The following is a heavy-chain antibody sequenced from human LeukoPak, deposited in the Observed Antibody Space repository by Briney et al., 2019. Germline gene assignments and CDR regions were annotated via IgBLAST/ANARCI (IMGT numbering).Heavy chain of an antibody. Sequence: GGSLRLSCAASGFTFSSYGMHWVRQAPGKGLEWVAFIQYDGSNKYYADSVKGRFTISRDNSKNTLYLQMNSLRAEDTAVYYCAKSVTTMVRGYFDYWGQGTVVTVSS. V-gene: IGHV3-30*02. D-gene: IGHD3-10*01. J-gene: IGHJ4*02. CDR1: GFTFSSYG. CDR3: AKSVTTMVRGYFDY. CDR2: IQYDGSNK.